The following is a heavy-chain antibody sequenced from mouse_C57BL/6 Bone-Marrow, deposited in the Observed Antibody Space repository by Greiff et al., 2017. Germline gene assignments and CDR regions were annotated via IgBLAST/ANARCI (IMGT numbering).Heavy chain of an antibody. J-gene: IGHJ4*01. D-gene: IGHD2-4*01. V-gene: IGHV14-4*01. Sequence: EVKVVESGAELVRPGASVQLSCTASGFNIKDDYMHWVKQRPEQGLEWIGWIDPENGGTEYSSKFQGKATITADTSSITAYLQLSSLTSEDTAVYYCTTRNYVGYAMDYWGQGTSVTVSS. CDR1: GFNIKDDY. CDR3: TTRNYVGYAMDY. CDR2: IDPENGGT.